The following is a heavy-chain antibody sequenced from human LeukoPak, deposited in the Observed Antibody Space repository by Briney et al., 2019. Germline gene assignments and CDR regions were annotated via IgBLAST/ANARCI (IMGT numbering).Heavy chain of an antibody. D-gene: IGHD2-8*01. J-gene: IGHJ4*02. CDR1: GGSISSTTYY. CDR3: ARDRACSNGVCSYFDY. Sequence: SETLSLTCIVSGGSISSTTYYWGWIRQPPGKGLEWIGSIYYSGSTWYNPSPKSRVTVSADTSKNQFSLKLTSVTAADTAVYYCARDRACSNGVCSYFDYWGQGTVVTVSS. V-gene: IGHV4-39*01. CDR2: IYYSGST.